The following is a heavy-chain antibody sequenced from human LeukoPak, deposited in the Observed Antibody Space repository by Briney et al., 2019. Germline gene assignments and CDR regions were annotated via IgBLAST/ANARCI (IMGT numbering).Heavy chain of an antibody. CDR2: IYYSGTT. D-gene: IGHD4/OR15-4a*01. CDR1: GGSISNYY. V-gene: IGHV4-59*01. CDR3: ARDRGLTTSGGVGFDY. J-gene: IGHJ4*02. Sequence: SETLSLTCVVSGGSISNYYWSWIRQPPGKGLEWIGYIYYSGTTTYNPSLKSRVTMSVDTSKNQFSLRLSSVTAADTALYYCARDRGLTTSGGVGFDYWGRGTLVTVFS.